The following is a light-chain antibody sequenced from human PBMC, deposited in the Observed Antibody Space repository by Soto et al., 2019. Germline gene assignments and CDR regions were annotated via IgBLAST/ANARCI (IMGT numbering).Light chain of an antibody. CDR2: DVS. CDR3: SSYTSSSTVV. V-gene: IGLV2-14*01. Sequence: QSALTQPASVFGSPGQSITISCTGTSSDVGGYNYVSWYQQHPGKAPKLMIYDVSNRPSGVSNRFSGSKSGNXXSLTISGLQAEDEADYYCSSYTSSSTVVFXXGTKXTVL. J-gene: IGLJ2*01. CDR1: SSDVGGYNY.